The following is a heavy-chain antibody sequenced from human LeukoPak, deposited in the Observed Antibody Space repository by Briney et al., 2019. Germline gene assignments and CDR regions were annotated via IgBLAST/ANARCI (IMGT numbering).Heavy chain of an antibody. CDR3: AKSTPYYDFWSGYGENSYYFDY. J-gene: IGHJ4*02. D-gene: IGHD3-3*01. CDR2: ISGSGGST. CDR1: GFTLSSYA. V-gene: IGHV3-23*01. Sequence: GGSLRLSCAASGFTLSSYAMSWVRQAPGKGLEWVSAISGSGGSTYYADSVKGRFTISRDNSKNTLYLQMNSLRAEDTAVYYCAKSTPYYDFWSGYGENSYYFDYWGQGTLVTVSS.